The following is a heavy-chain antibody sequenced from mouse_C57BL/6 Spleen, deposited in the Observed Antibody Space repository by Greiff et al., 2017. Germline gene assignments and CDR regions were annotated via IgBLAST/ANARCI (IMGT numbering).Heavy chain of an antibody. CDR2: IDPSDSYT. J-gene: IGHJ1*03. V-gene: IGHV1-50*01. CDR1: GYTFTSYW. Sequence: QVQLQQPGAELVKPGASVKLSCKASGYTFTSYWMQWVKQRPGQGLEWIGEIDPSDSYTNYNQKFKGKATLTVDTSSSTAYMQLSSLTSEDSAVYYCARRGYYYYGSSYWYFDVWGTGTTVTVSS. CDR3: ARRGYYYYGSSYWYFDV. D-gene: IGHD1-1*01.